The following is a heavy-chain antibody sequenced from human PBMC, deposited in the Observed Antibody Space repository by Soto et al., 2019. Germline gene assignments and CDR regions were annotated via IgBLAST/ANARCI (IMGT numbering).Heavy chain of an antibody. J-gene: IGHJ5*02. V-gene: IGHV4-61*01. CDR2: IYYSGGT. CDR3: ARDQEEELHNWFDP. D-gene: IGHD1-7*01. CDR1: GVSISSGSHY. Sequence: TETLSLPCTVSGVSISSGSHYCTGIRQPPGKGLEWIGHIYYSGGTHYNPSLKSRVTISVDTSKNQFSLKLSSVTAADTAIYYCARDQEEELHNWFDPWGQGTLVTVSS.